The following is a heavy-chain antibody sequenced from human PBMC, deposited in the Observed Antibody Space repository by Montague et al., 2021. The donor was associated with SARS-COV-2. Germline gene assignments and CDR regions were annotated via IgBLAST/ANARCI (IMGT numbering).Heavy chain of an antibody. CDR3: ARAVSVRGAVNWFDP. CDR2: IYYSGST. V-gene: IGHV4-59*01. Sequence: SETLSLTCTVSGGSISSYYWSWIRQPPGKGLEWIGYIYYSGSTNXNPSLKSRVSMSVDTSKNQFSLKLTSVTAADTAVYYCARAVSVRGAVNWFDPWGQGTLVIVSS. CDR1: GGSISSYY. D-gene: IGHD3-10*01. J-gene: IGHJ5*02.